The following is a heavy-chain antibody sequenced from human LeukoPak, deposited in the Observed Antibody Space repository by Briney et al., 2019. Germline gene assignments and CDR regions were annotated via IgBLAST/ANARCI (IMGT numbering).Heavy chain of an antibody. CDR3: TRDPTNLSPPH. V-gene: IGHV3-20*04. CDR2: INGNGGST. Sequence: GGSLRLSCAASGFTFDDYGMSWVRQAPGKGLEWVSGINGNGGSTGYADSVKDRFTISRDNAKNSLYLQMNSLRAEDTALYYCTRDPTNLSPPHWGQGTLVTVSS. CDR1: GFTFDDYG. J-gene: IGHJ4*02. D-gene: IGHD1-7*01.